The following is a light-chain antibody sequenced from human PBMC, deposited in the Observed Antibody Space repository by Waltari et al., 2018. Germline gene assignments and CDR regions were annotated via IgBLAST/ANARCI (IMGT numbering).Light chain of an antibody. Sequence: DIQMTQSPSSLSASTGDRVTITCRASQDITYYVNWYQQKPGKTPKLLIYNTNRLERGVPSRFSGSGSGTQYTLTISSLQPEDIATYYCQQYSRIPFSFGGGTRVE. CDR2: NTN. CDR1: QDITYY. V-gene: IGKV1-33*01. J-gene: IGKJ4*01. CDR3: QQYSRIPFS.